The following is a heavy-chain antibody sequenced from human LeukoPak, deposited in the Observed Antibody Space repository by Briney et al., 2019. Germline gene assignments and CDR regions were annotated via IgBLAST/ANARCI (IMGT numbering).Heavy chain of an antibody. CDR3: AKERDYGDYDWFDP. CDR1: GFTFSSYS. Sequence: GGSLRLSCAASGFTFSSYSMNWVRQAPGKGLEWVSSISSSSSYIYYADSVKGRFAISRDNAKNSLYLQMNSLRAEDTAVYYCAKERDYGDYDWFDPWGQGTLVTVSS. D-gene: IGHD4-17*01. CDR2: ISSSSSYI. J-gene: IGHJ5*02. V-gene: IGHV3-21*01.